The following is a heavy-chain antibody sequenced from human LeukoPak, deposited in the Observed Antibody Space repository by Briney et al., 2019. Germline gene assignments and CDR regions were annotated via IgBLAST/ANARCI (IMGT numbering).Heavy chain of an antibody. CDR2: IYTSGST. V-gene: IGHV4-61*02. CDR3: ARDAEMATLTLDY. J-gene: IGHJ4*02. D-gene: IGHD5-24*01. Sequence: SETLSLTYPVYGGSISSGSYYWTWLRQPAGKGLEWIGRIYTSGSTNYNPSLKSQITISVDTSKNQFSLKLSSVTAADTAVYYCARDAEMATLTLDYWGQGTLVTVSS. CDR1: GGSISSGSYY.